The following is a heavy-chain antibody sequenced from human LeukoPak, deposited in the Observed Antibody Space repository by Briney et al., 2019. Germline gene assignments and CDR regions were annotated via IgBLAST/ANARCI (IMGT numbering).Heavy chain of an antibody. J-gene: IGHJ4*02. CDR1: GFTFSSYG. Sequence: GGSLRLSCAASGFTFSSYGMHWVRQAPGKGLEWVAFIRYDGSNKYYADSVKGRFTISRGNSKNTLYLQMNSLRAEDTAVYYCAKDQEITMIVGWYFDYWGQGTLVTVSS. V-gene: IGHV3-30*02. CDR3: AKDQEITMIVGWYFDY. CDR2: IRYDGSNK. D-gene: IGHD3-22*01.